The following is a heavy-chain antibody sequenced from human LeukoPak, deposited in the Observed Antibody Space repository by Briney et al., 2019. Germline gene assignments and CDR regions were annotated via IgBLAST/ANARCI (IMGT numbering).Heavy chain of an antibody. D-gene: IGHD3-9*01. CDR3: AKWGDYDVLTGYYDSDY. J-gene: IGHJ4*02. CDR2: VSGRDTST. CDR1: GFTFSNYA. V-gene: IGHV3-23*01. Sequence: GASLRLSCAASGFTFSNYAMSWVRQAPGKGLEWVSAVSGRDTSTYFTDSVKGRFTISRDNSKNTLYLQMNSLSAEDTAIYYCAKWGDYDVLTGYYDSDYWGQGTLVTVSS.